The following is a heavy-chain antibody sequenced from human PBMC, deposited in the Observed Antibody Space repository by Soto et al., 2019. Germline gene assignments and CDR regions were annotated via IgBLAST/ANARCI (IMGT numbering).Heavy chain of an antibody. J-gene: IGHJ5*02. CDR3: ARALDYDFWGGRNWFDP. CDR2: IYYTGIT. Sequence: QVQLQQSGPGLLKPSETLSLTCSVSGGSITDNYWTWIRQSPGKGLEWVGYIYYTGITNYNPSLKSRVTISLDRSQNKFSRKLDSVTAADTAVYYCARALDYDFWGGRNWFDPWGQGTLVTVSS. CDR1: GGSITDNY. V-gene: IGHV4-59*01. D-gene: IGHD3-3*01.